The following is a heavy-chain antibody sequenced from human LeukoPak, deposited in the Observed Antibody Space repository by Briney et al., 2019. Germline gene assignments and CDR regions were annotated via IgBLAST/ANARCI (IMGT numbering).Heavy chain of an antibody. V-gene: IGHV3-30*04. CDR2: ISYDGSNK. D-gene: IGHD4-17*01. Sequence: GSLRLSCAASGFTFSSYAMHWVRQAPGKGLEWVAVISYDGSNKYYADSVKGRFTISRDNSKSTLYLQMNSLRAEDTAVYYCARDRDNGACGDYDLIFDYWGQGTLVTVSS. CDR1: GFTFSSYA. CDR3: ARDRDNGACGDYDLIFDY. J-gene: IGHJ4*02.